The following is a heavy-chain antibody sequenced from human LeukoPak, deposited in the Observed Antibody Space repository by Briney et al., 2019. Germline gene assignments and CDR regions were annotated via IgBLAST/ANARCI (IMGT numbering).Heavy chain of an antibody. Sequence: ASVKVSCKASGYTFTSYDFNWVRQATGQRPEWMGWMSPNSGDTGYAQKFQDRVTMTRNTPISTAYMELSSLRSDDTAVYYCARGPPNWGYDYRGPGTLVTVSS. CDR1: GYTFTSYD. CDR2: MSPNSGDT. D-gene: IGHD7-27*01. V-gene: IGHV1-8*01. CDR3: ARGPPNWGYDY. J-gene: IGHJ4*02.